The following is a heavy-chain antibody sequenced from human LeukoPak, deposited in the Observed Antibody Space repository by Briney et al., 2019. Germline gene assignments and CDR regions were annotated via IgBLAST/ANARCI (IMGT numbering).Heavy chain of an antibody. CDR3: ARGIGPVAVTFDY. CDR1: GYTFTGYY. D-gene: IGHD6-19*01. V-gene: IGHV1-2*02. Sequence: ASVKVSCKASGYTFTGYYMHWVRQAPGQGLEWMGWINPNSGGTNYAQKFQGRVTMTRDTSISTAYMELSRLRSEDTAVYYCARGIGPVAVTFDYWGQGTLVTVSS. CDR2: INPNSGGT. J-gene: IGHJ4*02.